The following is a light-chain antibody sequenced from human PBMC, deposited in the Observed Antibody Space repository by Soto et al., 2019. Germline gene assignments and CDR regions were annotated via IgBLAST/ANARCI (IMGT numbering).Light chain of an antibody. CDR3: QQSYSTPIT. CDR1: QIISSY. Sequence: DIQVTQSPSSLSSSVGDRVAITCLSSQIISSYLNWYQQKPVKAPKLLIYAASSLQSGVPSRFSGSGSGTDFTLTISSLQPEDFSTYYCQQSYSTPITFVQGTRLEIK. V-gene: IGKV1-39*01. J-gene: IGKJ5*01. CDR2: AAS.